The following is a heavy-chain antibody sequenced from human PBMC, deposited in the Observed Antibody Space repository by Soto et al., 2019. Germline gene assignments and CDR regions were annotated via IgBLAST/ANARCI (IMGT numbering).Heavy chain of an antibody. D-gene: IGHD3-10*01. Sequence: SETLSLTCTVSGGSVSSGSYYWSWIRQPPGKGLEWIGYIYHSGSTYYNPSLKSRVTISVDRSKNQFSLKLSSVTAADTAVYYCARASPNYYGSGSFDWFDPWGQGTLVTVSS. CDR3: ARASPNYYGSGSFDWFDP. J-gene: IGHJ5*02. CDR2: IYHSGST. V-gene: IGHV4-30-2*01. CDR1: GGSVSSGSYY.